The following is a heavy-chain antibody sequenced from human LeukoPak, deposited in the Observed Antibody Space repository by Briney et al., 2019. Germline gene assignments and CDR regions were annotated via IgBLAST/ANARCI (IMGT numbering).Heavy chain of an antibody. CDR3: ARDRYDSVYNWFDP. Sequence: PSETLSLTCTVSDGSISSYYWSWIRQPAGKGLEWIGRIFSSGSTDYNPSLKSRVTMSVDTSKNQFSLKLSSVTAADTAMYYCARDRYDSVYNWFDPWGQGTLVTVSS. J-gene: IGHJ5*02. D-gene: IGHD3-22*01. CDR2: IFSSGST. V-gene: IGHV4-4*07. CDR1: DGSISSYY.